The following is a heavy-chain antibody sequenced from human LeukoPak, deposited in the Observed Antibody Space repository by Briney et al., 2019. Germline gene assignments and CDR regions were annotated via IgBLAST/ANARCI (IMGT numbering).Heavy chain of an antibody. J-gene: IGHJ6*03. D-gene: IGHD6-25*01. V-gene: IGHV3-21*01. CDR3: ARDRGRYYMDV. CDR2: ISSSSSYI. Sequence: PGGSLRLSCAASGFTFSTYSINWVRQAPGKGLEWVSSISSSSSYIYYADSVKGRFTISRDNAKNSLFLQMNSLRAEDTAVYYCARDRGRYYMDVWGKGTTVTISS. CDR1: GFTFSTYS.